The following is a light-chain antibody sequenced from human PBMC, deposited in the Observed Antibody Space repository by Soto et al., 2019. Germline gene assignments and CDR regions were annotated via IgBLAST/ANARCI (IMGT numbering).Light chain of an antibody. J-gene: IGLJ1*01. CDR3: GSITRSSTSV. Sequence: QSALSQPASVSGSPGQSITISCTGTSSDVGGFEYVSWYQHQPGKAPKLIIYDVTKRPSGVSNRFSGSKSGNTASLTISGIQAEDEGDYYCGSITRSSTSVFGTETKVTVL. CDR1: SSDVGGFEY. V-gene: IGLV2-14*01. CDR2: DVT.